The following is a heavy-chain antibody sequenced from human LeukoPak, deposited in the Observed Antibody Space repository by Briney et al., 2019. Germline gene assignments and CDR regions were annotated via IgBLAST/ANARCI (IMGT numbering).Heavy chain of an antibody. J-gene: IGHJ4*02. CDR1: GGSFSGYY. V-gene: IGHV4-34*01. D-gene: IGHD3-16*02. CDR2: INHSGST. CDR3: ARGVTLYYDYVWGSYRLRPHFEY. Sequence: SETLSLTCAVYGGSFSGYYWSWIRQPPGKGLEWIGEINHSGSTNYNPSLKSRVTISVDTSKNQFSLKLSSVTAADTAVYYCARGVTLYYDYVWGSYRLRPHFEYWGQGTLVTVSS.